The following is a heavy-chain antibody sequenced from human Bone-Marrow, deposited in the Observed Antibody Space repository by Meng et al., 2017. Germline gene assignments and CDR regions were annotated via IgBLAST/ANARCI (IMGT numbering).Heavy chain of an antibody. J-gene: IGHJ4*02. V-gene: IGHV1-69*06. CDR1: GGTFSSYA. D-gene: IGHD3-16*02. Sequence: VRLGRVGDEGKKPGSSVKVSCKASGGTFSSYAISGVRQAPGQGLEWMGGIIPIFGTANYEQKFQGRVTITADKSTSTAYMELSSLRSEDTAVYYCARGHTYDYVWGSYRFDYWGQGTLVTVSS. CDR3: ARGHTYDYVWGSYRFDY. CDR2: IIPIFGTA.